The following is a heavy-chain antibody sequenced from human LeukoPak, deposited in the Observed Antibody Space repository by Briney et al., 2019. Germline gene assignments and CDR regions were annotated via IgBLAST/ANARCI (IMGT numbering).Heavy chain of an antibody. CDR2: ISSSSSYT. J-gene: IGHJ4*02. CDR1: GFTFSDYY. V-gene: IGHV3-11*06. D-gene: IGHD3-9*01. Sequence: GGSLRLSYAASGFTFSDYYMSWIRQAPGKGLEWVSYISSSSSYTNYADSVKGRFTISRDNAKNSLYLQMNSLRAEDTAVYYCARGGKGDILTGHFDYWGQGTLVTVSS. CDR3: ARGGKGDILTGHFDY.